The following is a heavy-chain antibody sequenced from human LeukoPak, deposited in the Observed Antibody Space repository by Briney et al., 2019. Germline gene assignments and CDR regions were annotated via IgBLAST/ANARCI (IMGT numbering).Heavy chain of an antibody. J-gene: IGHJ3*02. V-gene: IGHV1-2*02. CDR3: ARDRLLLWFGEGGAFDI. Sequence: ASVKVSCKAPGYTFTGYYMHWVRQAPGQGLEWMGWINPNSGGTNYAQKFQGRVTMTRDTSISTAYMELSRLRSDDTAVYYCARDRLLLWFGEGGAFDIWGQGTMVTVSS. D-gene: IGHD3-10*01. CDR2: INPNSGGT. CDR1: GYTFTGYY.